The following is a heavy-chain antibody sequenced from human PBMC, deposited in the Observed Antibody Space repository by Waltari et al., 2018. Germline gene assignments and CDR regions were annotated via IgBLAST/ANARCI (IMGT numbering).Heavy chain of an antibody. J-gene: IGHJ4*02. D-gene: IGHD6-19*01. V-gene: IGHV4-34*01. Sequence: QVQLQQWGAGLLKPSENLSLTCAVYGGSFSGYYGRWIRQPPGKGLEWIGEINHSGSTNYNPSLKSRVTISVDTSKNQFSLKLSSVTAADTAVYYCARGPAIAVADNFDYWGQGTLVTVSS. CDR2: INHSGST. CDR1: GGSFSGYY. CDR3: ARGPAIAVADNFDY.